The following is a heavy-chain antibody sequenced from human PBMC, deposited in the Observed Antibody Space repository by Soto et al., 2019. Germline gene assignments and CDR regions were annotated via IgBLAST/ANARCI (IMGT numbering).Heavy chain of an antibody. Sequence: EVQLVESGGGLVKPGGSLRLSCAASGFTFSSYSMNWVRQAPGKGLEWVSSITSSSSYIFYADSVKGRFTISRDNAKNSLYLQMNSLRAEDTAVYYCARLGKGSYGMDVWGQGTMVTVSS. V-gene: IGHV3-21*01. J-gene: IGHJ6*02. CDR3: ARLGKGSYGMDV. CDR2: ITSSSSYI. CDR1: GFTFSSYS. D-gene: IGHD1-26*01.